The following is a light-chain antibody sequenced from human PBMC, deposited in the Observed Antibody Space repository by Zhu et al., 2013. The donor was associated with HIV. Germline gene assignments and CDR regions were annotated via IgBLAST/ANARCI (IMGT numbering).Light chain of an antibody. CDR3: LQDYNFPYT. Sequence: DIQMTQSPSTLSASIGDRVTITCRASQSISNLLAWYQQKSGKAPRLLISKASILESGVPSRFSGGGSGTEFTLTISSLQPEDFATYYCLQDYNFPYTFGQGTKLEIK. V-gene: IGKV1-5*03. CDR2: KAS. J-gene: IGKJ2*01. CDR1: QSISNL.